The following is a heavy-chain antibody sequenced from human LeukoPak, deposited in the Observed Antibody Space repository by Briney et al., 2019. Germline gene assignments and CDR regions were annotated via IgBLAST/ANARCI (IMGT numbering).Heavy chain of an antibody. J-gene: IGHJ4*02. CDR1: GFTFSSYG. V-gene: IGHV3-30*02. CDR2: IRFDGSDK. CDR3: ARGPSPEYSSSPNRNPLSY. D-gene: IGHD6-6*01. Sequence: GGSLRLSCAASGFTFSSYGMHWVRQAPGKGLEWVSFIRFDGSDKYYADSVKGRFTISRDFSKNTLYLQMNSLRSDDTAVYYCARGPSPEYSSSPNRNPLSYWGQGTLVTVSS.